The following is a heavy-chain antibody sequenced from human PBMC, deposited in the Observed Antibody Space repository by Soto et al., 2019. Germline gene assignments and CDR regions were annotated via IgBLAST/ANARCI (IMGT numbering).Heavy chain of an antibody. CDR2: ISQTETT. D-gene: IGHD2-15*01. CDR3: VHSPNVAVDH. J-gene: IGHJ4*01. Sequence: SEALSLTCVEYGESFGSFYWSWVRQSPGKGLEWIGEISQTETTAYSPSLKSRVSISADTSKKQFSLTLTSVTAADTAVYYCVHSPNVAVDHWGHGTLVTVSS. CDR1: GESFGSFY. V-gene: IGHV4-34*01.